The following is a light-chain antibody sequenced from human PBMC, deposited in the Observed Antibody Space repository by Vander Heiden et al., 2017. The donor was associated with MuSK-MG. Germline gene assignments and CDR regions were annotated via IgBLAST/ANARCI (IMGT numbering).Light chain of an antibody. CDR2: GAS. Sequence: QKLGQAPRLLIYGASTRATGIPARFSGSGSGTEFTLTISSLQSEDFAVYYCQQYNNGPLIFTFGHGTKVDIK. V-gene: IGKV3-15*01. CDR3: QQYNNGPLIFT. J-gene: IGKJ3*01.